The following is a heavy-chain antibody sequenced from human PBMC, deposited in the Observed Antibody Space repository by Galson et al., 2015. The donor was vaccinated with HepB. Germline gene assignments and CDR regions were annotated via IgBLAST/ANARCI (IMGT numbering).Heavy chain of an antibody. CDR1: GFTFSSYA. CDR2: ISYDGSNK. V-gene: IGHV3-30*04. D-gene: IGHD4-17*01. CDR3: ARDNGEQYYYYGMDV. Sequence: SLRLSCAASGFTFSSYAMHWVRQAPGKGLEWVAVISYDGSNKYYADSVKGRFTISRDNSKNTLYLQMNSLRAEDTAVYYCARDNGEQYYYYGMDVWGQGTTVTVSS. J-gene: IGHJ6*02.